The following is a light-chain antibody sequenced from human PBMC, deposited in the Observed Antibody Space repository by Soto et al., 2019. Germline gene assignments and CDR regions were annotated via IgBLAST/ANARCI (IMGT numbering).Light chain of an antibody. Sequence: DIQMTQSPSTLSASVGDRVTITCRASQSISSWLAWYQQKPGKAPKLLIYDASSLESGVPSRFSGSGSGTEFTLTISSLQPDGFATYYCQQYNSYQYTFGQGTKLEIK. V-gene: IGKV1-5*01. CDR3: QQYNSYQYT. J-gene: IGKJ2*01. CDR2: DAS. CDR1: QSISSW.